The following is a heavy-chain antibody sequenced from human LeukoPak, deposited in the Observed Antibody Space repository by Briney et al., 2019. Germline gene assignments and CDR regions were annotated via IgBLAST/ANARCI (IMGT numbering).Heavy chain of an antibody. Sequence: ASVKVSCKASGYTFTSYAMNWVRQAPGQGLEWMGWINTNTGNPTYAQGFTGWFVFSLDTSVSTAYLQISSLKAEDTAVYYCASGMTTVTTVYYYYYYMDVWGKGTTVTVSS. CDR3: ASGMTTVTTVYYYYYYMDV. CDR2: INTNTGNP. J-gene: IGHJ6*03. V-gene: IGHV7-4-1*02. D-gene: IGHD4-17*01. CDR1: GYTFTSYA.